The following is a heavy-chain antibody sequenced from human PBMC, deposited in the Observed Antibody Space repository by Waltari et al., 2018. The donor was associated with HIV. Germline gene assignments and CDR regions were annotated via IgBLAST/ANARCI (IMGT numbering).Heavy chain of an antibody. D-gene: IGHD3-10*01. V-gene: IGHV4-4*07. Sequence: QVQLQESGPGLVRPSETLSLTCTVSGGSFSSYYWSWIRQPAGKGLEWIGHIYSSGRTNYNPSLNSRVTMSVDTYNCRFSLRLNSVTAADTAVYYCARSRWFGDIRWFDPWGQGTLVTVSS. CDR1: GGSFSSYY. CDR2: IYSSGRT. CDR3: ARSRWFGDIRWFDP. J-gene: IGHJ5*02.